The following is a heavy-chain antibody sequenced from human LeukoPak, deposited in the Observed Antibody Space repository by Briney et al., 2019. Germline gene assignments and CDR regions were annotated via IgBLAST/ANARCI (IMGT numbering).Heavy chain of an antibody. J-gene: IGHJ6*03. D-gene: IGHD4-17*01. CDR3: ASYGDYGDYYYYYMDV. CDR2: INPNSGGA. CDR1: GYTFTGYY. Sequence: ASVKVSCKASGYTFTGYYMHWVGPAPGQGVEGMGWINPNSGGANYAQKFQGRVTMTRDTSISTAYMELSRLRSDDTAVYYCASYGDYGDYYYYYMDVWGKGTTVTVSS. V-gene: IGHV1-2*02.